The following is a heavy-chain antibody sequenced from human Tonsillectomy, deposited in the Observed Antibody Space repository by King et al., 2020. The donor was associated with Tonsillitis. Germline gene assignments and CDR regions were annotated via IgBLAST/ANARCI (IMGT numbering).Heavy chain of an antibody. Sequence: VQLVESGGGLVQPGRSLRLSCTASGFTFGDYAMSWVRQAPGKGLEWVGFIRSKAYGGTTEYAASVKGRFTISRDDSKSIAYLQMNSLKTEDTAIYYCTRDRYYGSGVFDYWGQGTLVTVSS. J-gene: IGHJ4*02. CDR3: TRDRYYGSGVFDY. CDR2: IRSKAYGGTT. V-gene: IGHV3-49*04. CDR1: GFTFGDYA. D-gene: IGHD3-10*01.